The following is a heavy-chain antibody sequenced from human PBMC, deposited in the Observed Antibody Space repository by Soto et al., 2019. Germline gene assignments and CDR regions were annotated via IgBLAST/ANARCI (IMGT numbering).Heavy chain of an antibody. D-gene: IGHD2-15*01. CDR2: ISGSGGNT. CDR3: AKRTTCDCRGGICYDFEY. CDR1: GCTFGTYA. J-gene: IGHJ4*02. V-gene: IGHV3-23*01. Sequence: VGSLRLSCAASGCTFGTYAMSWVRQAPGKGLEWVSAISGSGGNTYYADSVKGRFTISRDNSKNTLYLQMNSLRAEDTAVYYCAKRTTCDCRGGICYDFEYCGQ.